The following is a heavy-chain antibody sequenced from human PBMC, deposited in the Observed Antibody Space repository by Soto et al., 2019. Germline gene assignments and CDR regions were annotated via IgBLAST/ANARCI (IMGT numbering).Heavy chain of an antibody. D-gene: IGHD4-4*01. CDR1: GGSISSGGYY. V-gene: IGHV4-30-2*01. CDR3: ARDYTGYGMDV. Sequence: PSETLCVTCVFSGGSISSGGYYWSWIRQPPGKGLEWIGYIYHSGSTYYNPSLKSRVTISVDRSKNQFSLKLSSVTAADTAVYYCARDYTGYGMDVWGQGTPVTVSS. CDR2: IYHSGST. J-gene: IGHJ6*01.